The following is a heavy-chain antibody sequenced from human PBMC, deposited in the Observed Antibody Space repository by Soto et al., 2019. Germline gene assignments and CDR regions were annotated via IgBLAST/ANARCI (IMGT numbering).Heavy chain of an antibody. Sequence: GGSLRLSCAASGFTFSSYAMSWVRQAPGEGLEWVSAISGSGGSTYYADSVKGRFTISRDNSKNTLYLQMNSLRAEDTAVYYCAKGQVVSNPYYGMDVWGQGTTVTVSS. CDR3: AKGQVVSNPYYGMDV. V-gene: IGHV3-23*01. CDR1: GFTFSSYA. CDR2: ISGSGGST. D-gene: IGHD3-22*01. J-gene: IGHJ6*02.